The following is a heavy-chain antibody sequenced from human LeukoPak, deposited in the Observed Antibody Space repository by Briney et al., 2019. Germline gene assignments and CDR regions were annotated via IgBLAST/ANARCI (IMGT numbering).Heavy chain of an antibody. CDR3: ARDQSWYYYDSSGYPHYGAFDI. D-gene: IGHD3-22*01. Sequence: ASVKVSCKASGYTFTSYTIHWVRQAPGQRLEWMGWINAGNGNTKYSQKFQDRVTFTRDTSATTAYMELTSLRSEDTSVYYCARDQSWYYYDSSGYPHYGAFDIWGQGTMVTVSS. CDR1: GYTFTSYT. J-gene: IGHJ3*02. CDR2: INAGNGNT. V-gene: IGHV1-3*01.